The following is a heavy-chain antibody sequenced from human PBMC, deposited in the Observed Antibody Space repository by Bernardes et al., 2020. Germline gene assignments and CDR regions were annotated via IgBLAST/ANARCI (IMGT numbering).Heavy chain of an antibody. CDR3: ARDRGGAFEY. J-gene: IGHJ4*02. CDR1: GFIFSSYG. V-gene: IGHV3-33*01. Sequence: GGSLRLSCAASGFIFSSYGMHWVRQSPGKGLEWVAVIWYDGSNKYYADSVKGRFTISRDNSKNTLYLQMNSLRDEATAVYYCARDRGGAFEYWGQGTLVTVSS. CDR2: IWYDGSNK. D-gene: IGHD3-16*01.